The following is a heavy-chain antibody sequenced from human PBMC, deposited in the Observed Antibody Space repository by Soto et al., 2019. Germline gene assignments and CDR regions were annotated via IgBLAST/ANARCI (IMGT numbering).Heavy chain of an antibody. V-gene: IGHV3-23*01. CDR2: ISSTGGST. D-gene: IGHD3-3*01. CDR3: AKETDYDFWSGIIYTDY. CDR1: GFTFSSYA. Sequence: PGGSLRLSCAASGFTFSSYAMSWVRQAPGKGLEWVSGISSTGGSTYYADSVKGRFTISRDNSKNTLYLQMSSLRAEDTAVYYCAKETDYDFWSGIIYTDYWGQGTLVTVS. J-gene: IGHJ4*02.